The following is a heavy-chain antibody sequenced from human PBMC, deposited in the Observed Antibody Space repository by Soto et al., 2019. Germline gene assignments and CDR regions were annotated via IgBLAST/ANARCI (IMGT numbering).Heavy chain of an antibody. CDR2: INYSGST. J-gene: IGHJ4*02. CDR1: GGSISSDY. Sequence: SETLSLTCTVSGGSISSDYWSWIRQPPGKGLECIGYINYSGSTNYNPSLKSRVTISVDTSKNQFSLKLSSVTAADTAVYYCVRLPGSGSDYDVFDYRARGTLV. CDR3: VRLPGSGSDYDVFDY. D-gene: IGHD6-25*01. V-gene: IGHV4-59*08.